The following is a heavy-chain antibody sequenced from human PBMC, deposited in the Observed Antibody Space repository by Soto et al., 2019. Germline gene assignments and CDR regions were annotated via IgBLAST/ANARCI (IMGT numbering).Heavy chain of an antibody. J-gene: IGHJ6*02. D-gene: IGHD6-6*01. CDR2: IIPIFGTA. CDR1: GGTFSSYA. CDR3: ARDKAARPLNYYYGMDV. Sequence: SVKVSCKASGGTFSSYAISWVRQAPGQGLEWMGGIIPIFGTANYAQKFQGRVTITADESTSTAYMELSSLRSEDTAVYYCARDKAARPLNYYYGMDVWGQGTTVTVSS. V-gene: IGHV1-69*13.